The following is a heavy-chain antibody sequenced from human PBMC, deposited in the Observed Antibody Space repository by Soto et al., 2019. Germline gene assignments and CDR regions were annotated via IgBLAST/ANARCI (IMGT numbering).Heavy chain of an antibody. V-gene: IGHV3-30*18. Sequence: GGSLRLSCAASGFTFSSYGMHWVRQAPGKGLEWVAVISYDGSNKYYADSVKGRFTISRDNSKNTLYLQMNSLRAEDTAVYYCAKFWGSYYYYGMDVWGQGTTVTVSS. CDR2: ISYDGSNK. J-gene: IGHJ6*02. D-gene: IGHD3-16*01. CDR3: AKFWGSYYYYGMDV. CDR1: GFTFSSYG.